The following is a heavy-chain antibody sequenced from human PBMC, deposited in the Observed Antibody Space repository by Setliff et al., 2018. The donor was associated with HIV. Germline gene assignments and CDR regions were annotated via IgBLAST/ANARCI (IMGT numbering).Heavy chain of an antibody. CDR1: GGSISKYF. CDR3: AREECTSWPRVHY. V-gene: IGHV4-4*07. D-gene: IGHD6-13*01. Sequence: PSETLSLTCTVSGGSISKYFWSWIRQSAEKGLEWIGRMHTSGSTSYSPSLKGRVTISIDTSKNQFSLELTSLIAADTAVYYCAREECTSWPRVHYWGQGALVTVSS. J-gene: IGHJ4*02. CDR2: MHTSGST.